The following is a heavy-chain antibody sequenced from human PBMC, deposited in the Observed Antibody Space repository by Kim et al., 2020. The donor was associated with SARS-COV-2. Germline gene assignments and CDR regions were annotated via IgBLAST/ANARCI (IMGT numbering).Heavy chain of an antibody. D-gene: IGHD7-27*01. CDR1: GGSISSSSYY. Sequence: SETLSLTCTVSGGSISSSSYYWGWIRQPPGKGLEWIGSIYYSGSTYYNPSLKSRVTISVDTSKNQFSLKLSSMTAADTAVYYCARATGDLLDFDYWGQGT. J-gene: IGHJ4*02. V-gene: IGHV4-39*07. CDR2: IYYSGST. CDR3: ARATGDLLDFDY.